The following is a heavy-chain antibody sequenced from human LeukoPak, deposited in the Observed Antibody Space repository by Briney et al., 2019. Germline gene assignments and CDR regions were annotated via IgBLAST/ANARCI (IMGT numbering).Heavy chain of an antibody. J-gene: IGHJ6*03. V-gene: IGHV3-23*01. Sequence: PGGSLRLSCAASGFTFSSYAMSWVRQAPGKGLEWVSAISGSGSSTYYADSVKGRFTISRDNSKNTLYLQMNSLRAEDTAVYYCARDRGDFGFWSEYYYYYYMDVWGKGTTVTVSS. CDR3: ARDRGDFGFWSEYYYYYYMDV. D-gene: IGHD3-3*01. CDR1: GFTFSSYA. CDR2: ISGSGSST.